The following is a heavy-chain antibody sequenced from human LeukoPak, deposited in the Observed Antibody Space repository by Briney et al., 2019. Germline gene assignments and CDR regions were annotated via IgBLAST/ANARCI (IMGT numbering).Heavy chain of an antibody. D-gene: IGHD1-14*01. V-gene: IGHV5-51*01. CDR2: IYPGDSDT. CDR3: TQKTGYGIYYFDF. CDR1: GYNFPTYW. Sequence: GESLKISCRGSGYNFPTYWVAWVRQMPGKGLEWMGIIYPGDSDTRYSPSFQGQVTISADKSLSTAYLQWSSLKASDTAIFFFTQKTGYGIYYFDFWGQGTLVTVSS. J-gene: IGHJ4*02.